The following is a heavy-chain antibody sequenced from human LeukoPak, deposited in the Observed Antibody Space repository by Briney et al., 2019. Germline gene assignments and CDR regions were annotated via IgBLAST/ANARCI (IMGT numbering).Heavy chain of an antibody. J-gene: IGHJ4*02. CDR2: INPTSTSI. Sequence: VGSLRLPCAASGFTFSDYSINWVRQAPGKGLEWVSSINPTSTSIYYADAVKGRFTISRDNAQNSVYLQMSSLRGEDTAVYYCARDVGGSLDYWGQGTLVTVSS. V-gene: IGHV3-21*01. CDR1: GFTFSDYS. CDR3: ARDVGGSLDY. D-gene: IGHD1-26*01.